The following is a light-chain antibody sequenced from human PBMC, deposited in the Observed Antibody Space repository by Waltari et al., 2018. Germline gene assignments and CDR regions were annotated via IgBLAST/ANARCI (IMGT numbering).Light chain of an antibody. V-gene: IGKV3-11*01. CDR3: QQRSDWPPH. CDR1: QSVSSY. CDR2: VAS. Sequence: EIVLTQSPATLSSSPGERATISCRASQSVSSYLGWYQQTPGQAPRLLIYVASNRATGIPARFSGSGSGTDFTLTISSLEPEDFAVYYCQQRSDWPPHFGQGTRLEMK. J-gene: IGKJ5*01.